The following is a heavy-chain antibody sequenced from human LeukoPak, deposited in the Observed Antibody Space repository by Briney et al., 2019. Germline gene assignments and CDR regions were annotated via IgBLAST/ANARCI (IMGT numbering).Heavy chain of an antibody. Sequence: GASVKVSCKASGYTFTNYYVHWVRQAPGQGPEYMGIINPSAGNTNYAQKFQGRITMTRDTFTTTVYMELSSLVSEDTAVYYCARERPSKCYFDYWGQGTLVTVSS. CDR3: ARERPSKCYFDY. J-gene: IGHJ4*02. CDR1: GYTFTNYY. V-gene: IGHV1-46*01. CDR2: INPSAGNT.